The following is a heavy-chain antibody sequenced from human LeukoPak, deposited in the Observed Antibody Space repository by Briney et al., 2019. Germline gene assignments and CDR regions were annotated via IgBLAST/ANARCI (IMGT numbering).Heavy chain of an antibody. CDR2: ISGSGGST. Sequence: GGSLRLSCAASGFTFSSYAMSWVRQAPGKGLEWVSAISGSGGSTYYADSVKGRFTISRDNSKNTLYLQMNSLRAEDTAVYYCARDGFGELSNWFDPWGQGTLVTVSS. V-gene: IGHV3-23*01. D-gene: IGHD3-10*01. CDR1: GFTFSSYA. CDR3: ARDGFGELSNWFDP. J-gene: IGHJ5*02.